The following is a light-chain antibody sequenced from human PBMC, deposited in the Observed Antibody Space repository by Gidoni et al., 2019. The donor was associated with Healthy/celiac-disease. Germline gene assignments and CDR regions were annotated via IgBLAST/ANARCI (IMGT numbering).Light chain of an antibody. V-gene: IGLV2-11*01. Sequence: QSPLPQPRPVSGSPGQSVTISCTGPSSVVGGYNYVSWYQQHPGKAPKLMIYDVSKRPSGVPDRFSGSKSGNTASLTISGLQAEDEADYYCCSYAGRSVVFGGGTKLTVL. CDR3: CSYAGRSVV. CDR1: SSVVGGYNY. CDR2: DVS. J-gene: IGLJ2*01.